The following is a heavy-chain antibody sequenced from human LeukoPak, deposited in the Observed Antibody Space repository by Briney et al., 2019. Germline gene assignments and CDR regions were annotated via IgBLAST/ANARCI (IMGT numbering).Heavy chain of an antibody. Sequence: PSETLSLTCVVSGGSLHRSFWTWVRQPPGKGLEWIGRIYSSGTTDYSPSLKSRLTISIDTSKNQSSLRLASVTAADTAVYYCGRRPAVDGPIDNWGQGILVAVSS. J-gene: IGHJ4*02. D-gene: IGHD3/OR15-3a*01. CDR3: GRRPAVDGPIDN. V-gene: IGHV4-59*01. CDR2: IYSSGTT. CDR1: GGSLHRSF.